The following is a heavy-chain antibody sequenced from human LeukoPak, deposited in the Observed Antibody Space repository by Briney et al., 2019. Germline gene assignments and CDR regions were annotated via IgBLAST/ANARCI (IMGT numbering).Heavy chain of an antibody. Sequence: GASVKVSCKASGYTFTRYVINWVRQATGQGLEWMGWMNPNSGNTGYAQKFQGRVTMTRNTSISTAYMELSSLRSEYTAVYYCARGDRQDLRYFDWLGPDYWGQGTLVTVSS. D-gene: IGHD3-9*01. CDR2: MNPNSGNT. V-gene: IGHV1-8*01. J-gene: IGHJ4*02. CDR3: ARGDRQDLRYFDWLGPDY. CDR1: GYTFTRYV.